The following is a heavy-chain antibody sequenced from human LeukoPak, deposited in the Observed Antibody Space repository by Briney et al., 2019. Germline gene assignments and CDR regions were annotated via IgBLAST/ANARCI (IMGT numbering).Heavy chain of an antibody. Sequence: GASVKVSCKASGGTFSSYAISWVRQAPGQGLEWMGGIIPIFGTANYAQKFQGRVTITADESTSTAYMELSGLRSEDTAVYYCARGGYSSSWYFRNGMDVWGQGTTVTVSS. CDR3: ARGGYSSSWYFRNGMDV. D-gene: IGHD6-13*01. CDR2: IIPIFGTA. J-gene: IGHJ6*02. CDR1: GGTFSSYA. V-gene: IGHV1-69*13.